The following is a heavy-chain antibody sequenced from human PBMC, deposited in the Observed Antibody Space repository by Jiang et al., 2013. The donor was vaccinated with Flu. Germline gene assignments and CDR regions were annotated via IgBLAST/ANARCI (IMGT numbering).Heavy chain of an antibody. J-gene: IGHJ4*02. V-gene: IGHV4-39*01. CDR2: IYYSGST. D-gene: IGHD2-15*01. CDR3: ARHAGPDCSGGSCYTLFDY. CDR1: GGSISSSSYY. Sequence: GPGLVKPSETLSLTCTVSGGSISSSSYYWGWIRQPPGKGLEWIGSIYYSGSTYYNPSLKSRVTISVDTSKNQFSLKLSSVTAADTAVYYCARHAGPDCSGGSCYTLFDYWGQGTLVTVSS.